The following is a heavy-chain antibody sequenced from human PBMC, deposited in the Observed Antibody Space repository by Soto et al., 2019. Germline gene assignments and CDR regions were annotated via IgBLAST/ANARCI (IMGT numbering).Heavy chain of an antibody. CDR2: ISSSSSTI. V-gene: IGHV3-48*01. Sequence: RFLRHSCGVSGVTFSSYSMNRVSQAPGKGLEWVSYISSSSSTIYYADSVKGRFTISRDNAKNSLYLQTNSLRAEDTAVYYCARTSITMVRGVIYYYYMDVWGKGTTVTVSS. J-gene: IGHJ6*03. CDR1: GVTFSSYS. D-gene: IGHD3-10*01. CDR3: ARTSITMVRGVIYYYYMDV.